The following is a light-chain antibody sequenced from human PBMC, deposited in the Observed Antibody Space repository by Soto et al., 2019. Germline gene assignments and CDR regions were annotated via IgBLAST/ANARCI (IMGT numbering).Light chain of an antibody. CDR2: DAS. CDR3: RQYNSYYPT. J-gene: IGKJ1*01. Sequence: EIQMTQSPSTLSASVGDRVTSTCRASQSIDNWLAWYQQKPGKAPKLLIYDASYLESGVPLRFSGSGSGTEFTLSISSLQPDDFATYYCRQYNSYYPTFGQGTKVDIK. CDR1: QSIDNW. V-gene: IGKV1-5*01.